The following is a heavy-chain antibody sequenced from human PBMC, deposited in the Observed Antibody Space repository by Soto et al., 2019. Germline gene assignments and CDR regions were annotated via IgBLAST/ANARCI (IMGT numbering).Heavy chain of an antibody. J-gene: IGHJ4*02. CDR1: GFTFSSYS. Sequence: EVQLVESGGGLVQPGGSLRLSCAASGFTFSSYSMNWVRQAPGKGLEWVSYISSSSSTIYYADSVKGRFTISRDEAKNSLCLRVNRLRAEDKAVDYGARSPRRSTLFPGMAGGPRTDFDYWGQGTLVNVSS. CDR3: ARSPRRSTLFPGMAGGPRTDFDY. D-gene: IGHD6-13*01. CDR2: ISSSSSTI. V-gene: IGHV3-48*01.